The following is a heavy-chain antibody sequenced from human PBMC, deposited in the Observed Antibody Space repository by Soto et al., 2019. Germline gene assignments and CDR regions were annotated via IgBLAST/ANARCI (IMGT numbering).Heavy chain of an antibody. V-gene: IGHV3-33*01. CDR3: AREPTGGKDAFDI. CDR2: LWADGSHE. D-gene: IGHD3-16*01. CDR1: GFTFSIYG. J-gene: IGHJ3*02. Sequence: QVQLEESGGGVVQPGRSLRLSCAASGFTFSIYGMHWVRQAPGKGLEWVASLWADGSHECYADSVKGRFTVSRDNSKSTVYLQVNSLRAEDTALYYCAREPTGGKDAFDIWGQGTMTVSS.